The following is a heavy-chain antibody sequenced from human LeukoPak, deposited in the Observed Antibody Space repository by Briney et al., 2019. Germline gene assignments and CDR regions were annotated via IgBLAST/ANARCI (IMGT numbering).Heavy chain of an antibody. CDR2: IIPIFGTA. CDR1: GGTFSSYA. D-gene: IGHD6-13*01. Sequence: SVKVSCKASGGTFSSYAISWVRQAPGQGLEWMGGIIPIFGTANYAQKFQGRVTITADESASTAYMELSSLRSDDTAVYYCARERPPGDSSSWFLEGYFDIWGQGTLVTVSS. J-gene: IGHJ4*02. CDR3: ARERPPGDSSSWFLEGYFDI. V-gene: IGHV1-69*13.